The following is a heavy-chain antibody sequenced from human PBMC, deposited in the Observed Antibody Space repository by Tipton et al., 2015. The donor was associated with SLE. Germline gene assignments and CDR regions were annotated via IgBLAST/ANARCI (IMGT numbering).Heavy chain of an antibody. V-gene: IGHV4-39*01. Sequence: TLSLTCTVSGGSISSSTSYWGWIRQPPGKGLEWIGSMYYSGNTFYNPSLKSRVTISLDMSKNQFSLNINSVTVADTAVYYCARRPVGAAGGWFDPWGRGILVSVSS. CDR1: GGSISSSTSY. CDR3: ARRPVGAAGGWFDP. J-gene: IGHJ5*02. D-gene: IGHD6-13*01. CDR2: MYYSGNT.